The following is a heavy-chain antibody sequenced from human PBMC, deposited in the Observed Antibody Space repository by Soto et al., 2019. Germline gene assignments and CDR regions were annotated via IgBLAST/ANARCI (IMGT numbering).Heavy chain of an antibody. D-gene: IGHD4-17*01. CDR2: ISYDGSNK. CDR1: GFTFSSYA. CDR3: ARSTTVTTLHGMDV. V-gene: IGHV3-30-3*01. Sequence: ESGGGVVQPGRSLRLSCAASGFTFSSYAMHWVRQAPGKGLEWVAVISYDGSNKYYADSVKGRFTISRDNSKNTLYLQMNSLRAEDTAVYYCARSTTVTTLHGMDVWGQGTTVTVSS. J-gene: IGHJ6*02.